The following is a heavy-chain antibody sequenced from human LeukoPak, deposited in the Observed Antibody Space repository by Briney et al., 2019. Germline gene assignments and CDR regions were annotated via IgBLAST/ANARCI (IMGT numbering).Heavy chain of an antibody. J-gene: IGHJ5*02. CDR1: GGSISSSSYY. Sequence: SETLSLTCTVSGGSISSSSYYWGWIRQPPGKGLEWIGCIYYSGSTYYNPSLKSRVTISVDTSKNQFSLKLSSVTAADTAVYYCARQPRSPNCSGGSRYSGDNWFDPWGQGTLVTVSS. D-gene: IGHD2-15*01. CDR2: IYYSGST. V-gene: IGHV4-39*01. CDR3: ARQPRSPNCSGGSRYSGDNWFDP.